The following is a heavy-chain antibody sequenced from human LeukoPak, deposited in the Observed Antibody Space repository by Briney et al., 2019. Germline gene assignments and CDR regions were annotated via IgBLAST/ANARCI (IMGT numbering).Heavy chain of an antibody. D-gene: IGHD3-10*01. CDR3: ARVSFYGSGSMFVDY. J-gene: IGHJ4*02. CDR2: IYNTVTT. CDR1: GVSISNNY. V-gene: IGHV4-59*01. Sequence: SETLSLTCSVSGVSISNNYWSWIRQPPGKGLEWIGYIYNTVTTNYNPSLKSRVTMSVDKSKNQFPLNLSSVTAADTAVYYCARVSFYGSGSMFVDYWGQGTLVTVSS.